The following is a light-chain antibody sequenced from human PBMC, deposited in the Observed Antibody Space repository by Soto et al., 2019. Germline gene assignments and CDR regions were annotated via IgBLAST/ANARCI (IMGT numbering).Light chain of an antibody. CDR3: QQSYSSPRT. CDR1: QSIRRS. CDR2: AAS. Sequence: DIQMTQSPSSLSASVSDRFTITCRASQSIRRSLDWYQQKPGKAPKLLIYAASSLQSGVPSRFSGSGYGTDFTLTITSLQSEDFAIYYCQQSYSSPRTFGQGTKVDI. J-gene: IGKJ1*01. V-gene: IGKV1-39*01.